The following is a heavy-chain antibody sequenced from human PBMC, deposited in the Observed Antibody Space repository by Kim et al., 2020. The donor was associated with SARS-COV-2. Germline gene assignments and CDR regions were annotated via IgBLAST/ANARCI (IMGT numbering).Heavy chain of an antibody. CDR2: IKQDGSEK. V-gene: IGHV3-7*05. D-gene: IGHD3-9*01. Sequence: GGSLRLSCAASGFTFSSYWMSWVRQAPGKGLEWVANIKQDGSEKYYVDSVKGRFTISRDNAKNSLYLQMNSLRAEDTAVYYCARNWPYGEATGVGYWGQGTLVTVSS. CDR1: GFTFSSYW. CDR3: ARNWPYGEATGVGY. J-gene: IGHJ4*02.